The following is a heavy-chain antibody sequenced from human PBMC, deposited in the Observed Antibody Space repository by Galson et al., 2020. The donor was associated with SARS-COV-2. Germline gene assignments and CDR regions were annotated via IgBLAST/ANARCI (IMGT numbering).Heavy chain of an antibody. J-gene: IGHJ3*02. Sequence: SSVNVSCKASVCTVRSYAISWVRQSPVQGLEWMGCIIPILSIANYAQKFQGRVTITADKSTSTAYMELSSLRSEDTAVYYCARGGAYCGGDCLGDASDIWGKGKMLT. D-gene: IGHD2-21*01. V-gene: IGHV1-69*10. CDR3: ARGGAYCGGDCLGDASDI. CDR1: VCTVRSYA. CDR2: IIPILSIA.